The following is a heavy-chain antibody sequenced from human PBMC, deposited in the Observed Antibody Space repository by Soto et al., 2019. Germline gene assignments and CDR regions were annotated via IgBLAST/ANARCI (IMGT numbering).Heavy chain of an antibody. CDR1: GGTFSSYA. J-gene: IGHJ6*02. D-gene: IGHD6-13*01. V-gene: IGHV1-69*06. CDR3: ANPIAAGVEYYYGMDV. Sequence: QVQLVQSGAEVKKPGSSVKVSCKASGGTFSSYAISWVRQAPGQGLEWMGGIIPIFGTANYAQKFQGRVTISAEKYTSQAHQELRRLRSEGTGVYYCANPIAAGVEYYYGMDVWGQGTTVTVSS. CDR2: IIPIFGTA.